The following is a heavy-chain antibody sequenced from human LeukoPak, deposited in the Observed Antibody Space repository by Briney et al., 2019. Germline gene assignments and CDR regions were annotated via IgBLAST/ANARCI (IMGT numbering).Heavy chain of an antibody. Sequence: ASVKVSCKASGYTFTSYDINWVRQAPGQGLEWMGWISAYNGNTKYAQKFQGRVTMTTDTSTSTAYMELRSLRSDDTAVYYCARDGQRRDGYNYVDYWGQGTLVTVSS. V-gene: IGHV1-18*01. D-gene: IGHD5-24*01. CDR3: ARDGQRRDGYNYVDY. CDR1: GYTFTSYD. CDR2: ISAYNGNT. J-gene: IGHJ4*02.